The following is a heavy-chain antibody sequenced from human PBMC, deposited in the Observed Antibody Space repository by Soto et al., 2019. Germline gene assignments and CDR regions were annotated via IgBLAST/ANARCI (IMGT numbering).Heavy chain of an antibody. D-gene: IGHD6-13*01. CDR3: AKRPLTAAGFDY. Sequence: GRARRRSCGASGCTYDGHGIQLVRHAPGKGLEWVSVIAGRGGGTYFVDSVKGRFTISRDNSKNTVYLQMNSLRAEDTAVYYCAKRPLTAAGFDYWGQGTLVTVSS. CDR1: GCTYDGHG. V-gene: IGHV3-23*01. CDR2: IAGRGGGT. J-gene: IGHJ4*02.